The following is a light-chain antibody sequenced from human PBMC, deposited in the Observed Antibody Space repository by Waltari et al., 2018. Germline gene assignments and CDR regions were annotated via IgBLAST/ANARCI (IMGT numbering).Light chain of an antibody. Sequence: QRCPGTPQRLIIYDLVLRPAGVPDRFSGYQSCNTASLTISGLQSEDEAHYHCCSYAGRYTLMFGCGTKLTVL. CDR3: CSYAGRYTLM. CDR2: DLV. J-gene: IGLJ3*02. V-gene: IGLV2-11*01.